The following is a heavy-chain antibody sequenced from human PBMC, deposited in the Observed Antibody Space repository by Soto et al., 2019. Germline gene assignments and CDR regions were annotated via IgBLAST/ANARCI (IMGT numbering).Heavy chain of an antibody. J-gene: IGHJ6*02. CDR3: TTAPRRDFWSGYYYGMDV. V-gene: IGHV1-69*13. CDR2: IIPISGTA. CDR1: GGTFSSHA. D-gene: IGHD3-3*01. Sequence: VKVSCKASGGTFSSHAISWVRQAPGQGLQWMGGIIPISGTANYAQKFQGRVRITADESTSTAYMELSSLRFEDTAVYYCTTAPRRDFWSGYYYGMDVWGQGTTVTVSS.